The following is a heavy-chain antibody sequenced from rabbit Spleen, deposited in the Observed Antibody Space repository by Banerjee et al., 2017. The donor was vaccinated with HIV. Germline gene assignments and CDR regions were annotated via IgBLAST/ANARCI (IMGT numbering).Heavy chain of an antibody. CDR1: GIDFSSSYY. D-gene: IGHD1-1*01. Sequence: QQQLEESGGGLVKPGGTLTLTCKASGIDFSSSYYMCWVRQAPGKGLEWIGCVGSGATGNTYYASWAKGRFTMSRTSSTTVTLQMTSLTAADTATYFCARDVDTIYFRLGLWGPGTLVTVS. V-gene: IGHV1S45*01. CDR3: ARDVDTIYFRLGL. CDR2: VGSGATGNT. J-gene: IGHJ4*01.